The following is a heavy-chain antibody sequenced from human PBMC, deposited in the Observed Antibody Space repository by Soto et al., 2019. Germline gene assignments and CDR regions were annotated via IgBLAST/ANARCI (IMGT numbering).Heavy chain of an antibody. V-gene: IGHV3-21*01. J-gene: IGHJ4*02. CDR3: VRARSTDSRRDX. D-gene: IGHD3-22*01. Sequence: GGSLRLSCAASGFTFSLYSMIWVRQAPGKGLEWVSSITSSSSCIYHEDSLKVRFTISRDNAKNYLFLQLDSLRAEDTAVYFCVRARSTDSRRDXWGQVTLVTVSX. CDR2: ITSSSSCI. CDR1: GFTFSLYS.